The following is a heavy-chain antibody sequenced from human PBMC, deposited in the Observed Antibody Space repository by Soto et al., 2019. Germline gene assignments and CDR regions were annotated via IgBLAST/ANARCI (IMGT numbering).Heavy chain of an antibody. CDR2: ISTYNGNT. CDR3: ARDFYDSGSYYNDCFDP. V-gene: IGHV1-18*01. D-gene: IGHD3-10*01. J-gene: IGHJ5*02. CDR1: GYTFTSYG. Sequence: ASVKVSCKASGYTFTSYGISWVRQAPGQGLEWMGWISTYNGNTKFAQNLQGRVTMTTDTSTNTAYMEVRSLRSDDTAVYYCARDFYDSGSYYNDCFDPWGQGTLVTSPQ.